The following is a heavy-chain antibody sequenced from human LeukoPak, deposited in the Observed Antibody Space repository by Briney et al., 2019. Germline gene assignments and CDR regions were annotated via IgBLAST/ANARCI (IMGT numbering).Heavy chain of an antibody. V-gene: IGHV5-51*01. CDR2: SYPGDSDT. CDR1: GYSFTSYW. CDR3: ARLGTVTDYYYYYGMDV. Sequence: GESLKISCEGSGYSFTSYWIGWVRQMPGKGLEWMGISYPGDSDTRYSPSFQGQVTISADKSISTAYLQWSSLKASDTAMYYCARLGTVTDYYYYYGMDVWGQGTTVTVSS. D-gene: IGHD4-17*01. J-gene: IGHJ6*02.